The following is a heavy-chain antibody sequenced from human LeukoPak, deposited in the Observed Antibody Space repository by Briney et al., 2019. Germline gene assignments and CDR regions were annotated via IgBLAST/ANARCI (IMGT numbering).Heavy chain of an antibody. D-gene: IGHD3-3*01. Sequence: GGSQRLCCAASGFTFSSYWMSWVRQAPGKGLEWVANIKQDGSEKYYVDSAKGRFTISRDNAKNSLYLQMNSLRAEDTAVYYCARAGDFWSGYSDAFDIWGQGTMVTVSS. CDR2: IKQDGSEK. CDR1: GFTFSSYW. J-gene: IGHJ3*02. V-gene: IGHV3-7*01. CDR3: ARAGDFWSGYSDAFDI.